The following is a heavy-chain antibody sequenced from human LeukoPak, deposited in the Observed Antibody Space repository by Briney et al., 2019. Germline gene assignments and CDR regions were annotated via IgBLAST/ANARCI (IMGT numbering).Heavy chain of an antibody. J-gene: IGHJ4*02. CDR1: GGSLSGSY. V-gene: IGHV4-34*01. Sequence: SETLSLTCGVYGGSLSGSYCTWIRQSPEKGLEWIGEINHSGRTNYNPSLGGRATISVDASKTQFSLKLRSVTAADTAVYYCARDPCSTINCPLRFWGQGTLVTVSS. CDR3: ARDPCSTINCPLRF. D-gene: IGHD2/OR15-2a*01. CDR2: INHSGRT.